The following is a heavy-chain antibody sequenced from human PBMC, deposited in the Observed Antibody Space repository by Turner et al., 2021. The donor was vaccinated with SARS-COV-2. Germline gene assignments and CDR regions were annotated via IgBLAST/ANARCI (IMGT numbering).Heavy chain of an antibody. CDR3: AKQQGLYSNPMYYFDY. CDR1: GFTFSSYG. J-gene: IGHJ4*02. D-gene: IGHD4-4*01. Sequence: QVQLVESGGGGVQPGGSLRLSCAASGFTFSSYGMHWVRQAPGKGLEWVAVTSYDGSNKYYADSVKGRFTISRDNSKNTLYLQMNSLRAEDTAVYYCAKQQGLYSNPMYYFDYWGQGTLVTVSS. V-gene: IGHV3-30*18. CDR2: TSYDGSNK.